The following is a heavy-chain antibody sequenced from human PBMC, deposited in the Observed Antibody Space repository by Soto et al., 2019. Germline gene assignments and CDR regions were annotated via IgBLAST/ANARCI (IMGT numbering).Heavy chain of an antibody. CDR1: VFTFVSYA. J-gene: IGHJ4*02. D-gene: IGHD2-8*01. CDR3: AKKANLVKGCHFSGN. CDR2: FSTCVYYATT. V-gene: IGHV3-23*01. Sequence: EVSLTLASAPSVFTFVSYALGWVRQAPGKWLEWVSGFSTCVYYATTYYAWSVKGLFTISIYNSKNMLFLQMNSLRAEYKAIYYCAKKANLVKGCHFSGNRGQGHPVSV.